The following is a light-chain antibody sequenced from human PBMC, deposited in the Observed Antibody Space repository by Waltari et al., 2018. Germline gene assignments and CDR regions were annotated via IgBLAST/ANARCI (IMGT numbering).Light chain of an antibody. V-gene: IGKV3-20*01. CDR2: GAS. CDR1: QGLSSRY. Sequence: EIVLPQSPGTLSLSPGERANLSCRASQGLSSRYLAWYQQKPGQTPRLLMYGASTRATGIPDRFSGSESGTDFTLTINRLEPEDFAVYYCQQYGRTPITFGQGTRLEIK. CDR3: QQYGRTPIT. J-gene: IGKJ5*01.